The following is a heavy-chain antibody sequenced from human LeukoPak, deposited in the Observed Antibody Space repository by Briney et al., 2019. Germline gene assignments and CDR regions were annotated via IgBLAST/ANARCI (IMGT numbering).Heavy chain of an antibody. CDR2: ISYDGSNK. D-gene: IGHD2-2*01. V-gene: IGHV3-30*18. Sequence: PGRSLRLSCAASGFTFSSYGMHWVRQAPGKGLEWVAVISYDGSNKYYADSVKGRFTISRDNSKNTLYLQMNSLRAEDTAVYYCAKDKTYCSSTSCYWRPHYFHYWGQGTLVTVSS. CDR1: GFTFSSYG. J-gene: IGHJ4*02. CDR3: AKDKTYCSSTSCYWRPHYFHY.